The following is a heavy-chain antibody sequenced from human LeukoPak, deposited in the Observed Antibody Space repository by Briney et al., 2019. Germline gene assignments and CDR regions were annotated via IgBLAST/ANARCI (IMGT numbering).Heavy chain of an antibody. J-gene: IGHJ4*02. CDR3: TRVHSYGGNDY. D-gene: IGHD5-18*01. CDR1: GGSFSGYY. V-gene: IGHV4-34*01. Sequence: SETLSLTCAVYGGSFSGYYWSRIRQPPGKGLEWIGEINHSGSTNYNPSLKSRVTISVDTSKNQFSLKLSSVTAADTAVYYCTRVHSYGGNDYWGQGTLVTVSS. CDR2: INHSGST.